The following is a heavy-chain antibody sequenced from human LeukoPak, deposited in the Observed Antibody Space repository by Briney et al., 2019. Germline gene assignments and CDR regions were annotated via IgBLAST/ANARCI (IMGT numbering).Heavy chain of an antibody. Sequence: QSGGPLSLPCTVSGFTFGDYAISWVRKPPGKGLEWVSAFSGSGGSTYYADSVKGRFTISRDNSKNTLYLQMNSLRAEDTAVYYCAKGNRRVTGPIDYWGQGSLVTVSS. CDR2: FSGSGGST. V-gene: IGHV3-23*01. CDR1: GFTFGDYA. J-gene: IGHJ4*02. D-gene: IGHD2-21*02. CDR3: AKGNRRVTGPIDY.